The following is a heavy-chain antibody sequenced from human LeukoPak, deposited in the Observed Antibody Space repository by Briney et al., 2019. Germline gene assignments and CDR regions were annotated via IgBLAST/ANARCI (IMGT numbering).Heavy chain of an antibody. V-gene: IGHV3-21*01. CDR3: ARGEDIVVVPAANWFDP. CDR2: ISSSSSYI. CDR1: GFTFSSYS. Sequence: GGSLRLSCAASGFTFSSYSMNWVRQAPGKGLEWVSSISSSSSYIYYADSVKGRFTISRDNAKNSLYLQMNSLRAEDTAVYYSARGEDIVVVPAANWFDPWGQGTLVTVSS. J-gene: IGHJ5*02. D-gene: IGHD2-2*01.